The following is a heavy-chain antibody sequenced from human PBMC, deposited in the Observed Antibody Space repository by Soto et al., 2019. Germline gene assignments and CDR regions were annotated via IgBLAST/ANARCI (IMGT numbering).Heavy chain of an antibody. V-gene: IGHV1-18*04. J-gene: IGHJ6*02. Sequence: ASVKVSCKSSGYTFTSYGISWGRQAPGQGLEGMGWISSYNGNRNYAQKFQGRVTMTTDTSTSTAYMELRSLRSDDSALYYCARGRTSSPSFYAMDVWGQGTTVTVSS. CDR2: ISSYNGNR. D-gene: IGHD6-13*01. CDR3: ARGRTSSPSFYAMDV. CDR1: GYTFTSYG.